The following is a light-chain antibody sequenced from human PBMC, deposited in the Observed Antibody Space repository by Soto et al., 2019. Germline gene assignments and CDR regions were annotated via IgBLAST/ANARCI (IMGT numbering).Light chain of an antibody. V-gene: IGKV3-15*01. CDR1: QNAGSN. Sequence: EIVMTQSPATLSVSPGQRGTLSCRASQNAGSNLAWYQQKPGQPPRLLIYGASTRATGVPARFSGSGSGTDFTLTISSLQSEDFAIYFCQQYNNWPRSTFDGGTTVEIK. CDR2: GAS. CDR3: QQYNNWPRST. J-gene: IGKJ4*01.